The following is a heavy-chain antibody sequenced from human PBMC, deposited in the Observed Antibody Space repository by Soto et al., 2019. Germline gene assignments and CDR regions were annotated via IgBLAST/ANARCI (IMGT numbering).Heavy chain of an antibody. CDR3: ARDLAGDSYGPYYFDS. CDR1: GDSVSSNSAA. D-gene: IGHD5-18*01. J-gene: IGHJ4*02. V-gene: IGHV6-1*01. Sequence: LSLPCAIPGDSVSSNSAAWNWIRQSPSRGLEWRGRTYYRSKCYNDYAVSAKSRITINPDTSKNQFSLQLNSVTPEDTALYYCARDLAGDSYGPYYFDSCGQGTLVTVSS. CDR2: TYYRSKCYN.